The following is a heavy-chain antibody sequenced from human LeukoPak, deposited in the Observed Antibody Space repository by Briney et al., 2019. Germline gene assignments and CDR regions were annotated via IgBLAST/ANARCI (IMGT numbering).Heavy chain of an antibody. CDR2: ISAYNGNT. CDR1: GYTFTSYG. D-gene: IGHD5-12*01. J-gene: IGHJ5*02. CDR3: ARVRVPVVATGGWFDP. Sequence: ASVKVSRKASGYTFTSYGISWVRQAPGQGLEWMGWISAYNGNTNYAQKLQGRVTMTTDTSTSTAHMELRSLRSDDTAVYYCARVRVPVVATGGWFDPWGQGTLVTVSS. V-gene: IGHV1-18*01.